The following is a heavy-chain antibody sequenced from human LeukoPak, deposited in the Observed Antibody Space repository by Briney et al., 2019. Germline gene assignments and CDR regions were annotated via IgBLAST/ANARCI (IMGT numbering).Heavy chain of an antibody. J-gene: IGHJ4*02. D-gene: IGHD3-9*01. CDR2: IYPGDSDT. CDR3: ERQTAYDILTGYEYYFDY. CDR1: GYSFTSYW. Sequence: GESLKISCKGSGYSFTSYWIGWVRQMPGKGLEWMGIIYPGDSDTRYSPSVQGQVTISADKSICTAYLQWSSLKASDTAMFFFERQTAYDILTGYEYYFDYWGQGTLVTVSS. V-gene: IGHV5-51*01.